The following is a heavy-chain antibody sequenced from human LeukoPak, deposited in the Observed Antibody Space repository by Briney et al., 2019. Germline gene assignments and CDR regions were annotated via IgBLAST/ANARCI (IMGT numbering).Heavy chain of an antibody. V-gene: IGHV3-23*01. Sequence: GGSLRLSCAASGFTFSDYYMSWIRQAPGKGLEWVSAISGSGGSTYYADSVKGRFTISRDNSKNTLYLQMNSLRAEDTAVYYCAKVGDIVVVPAATSGYYGMDVWGQGTTVTVSS. CDR1: GFTFSDYY. J-gene: IGHJ6*02. CDR2: ISGSGGST. CDR3: AKVGDIVVVPAATSGYYGMDV. D-gene: IGHD2-2*01.